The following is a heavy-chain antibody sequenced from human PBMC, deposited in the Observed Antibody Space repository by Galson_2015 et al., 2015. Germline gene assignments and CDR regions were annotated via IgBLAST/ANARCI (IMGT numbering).Heavy chain of an antibody. CDR1: GFTFSSYA. Sequence: SLRLSCAASGFTFSSYAMHWVRQAPGKGLVWVAVISYDGSKIYYADSVKGRFAISRDNSKNTLYLQMNSLRAEDTAVYNCAKVSNFGSGSYPLDYWGQGTLVTVSS. V-gene: IGHV3-30*18. CDR3: AKVSNFGSGSYPLDY. D-gene: IGHD3-10*01. CDR2: ISYDGSKI. J-gene: IGHJ4*02.